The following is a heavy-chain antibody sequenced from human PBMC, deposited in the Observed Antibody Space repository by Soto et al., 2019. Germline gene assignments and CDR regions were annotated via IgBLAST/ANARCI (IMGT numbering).Heavy chain of an antibody. Sequence: VQLVESGGGLVKPGGSLRLSCAASGFTFSSYSMNWVRQAPGKGLEWVSSISSSSSYIYYADSVKGRFTISRDNAKNSLYLQMNSLRAEDTAVYYCATQTRRGYCSGGSCYPDYWGQGTLVTVSS. V-gene: IGHV3-21*01. CDR1: GFTFSSYS. CDR3: ATQTRRGYCSGGSCYPDY. CDR2: ISSSSSYI. D-gene: IGHD2-15*01. J-gene: IGHJ4*02.